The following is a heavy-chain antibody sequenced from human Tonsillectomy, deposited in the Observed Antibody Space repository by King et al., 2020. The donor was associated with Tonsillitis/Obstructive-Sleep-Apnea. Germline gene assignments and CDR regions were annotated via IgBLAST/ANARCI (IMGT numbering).Heavy chain of an antibody. CDR1: GGSFSVYY. CDR2: INHSGST. V-gene: IGHV4-34*01. CDR3: ARGQVGYGEGGVFWYFDL. J-gene: IGHJ2*01. D-gene: IGHD4-17*01. Sequence: VQLQQWGAGLLKPSETLSLTCAVYGGSFSVYYWSWIRQPPGKGLEWIGEINHSGSTNYNPSLKSRVTISVDTSKHQFSLKLTSVTAADTAVYFCARGQVGYGEGGVFWYFDLWGRGTLVTVSS.